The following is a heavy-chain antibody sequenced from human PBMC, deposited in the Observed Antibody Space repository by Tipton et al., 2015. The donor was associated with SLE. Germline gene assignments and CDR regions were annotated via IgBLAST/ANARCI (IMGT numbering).Heavy chain of an antibody. D-gene: IGHD3-16*01. CDR3: ARVGLITPDAFDI. V-gene: IGHV4-4*08. CDR2: IFTTGRT. Sequence: TLSLTCTVAGGSIDCHYWSWFRQPPGKGLEWIGYIFTTGRTKYSPSLTSRVTISGDTSKNQVSLRLTSVTAADTAVYYCARVGLITPDAFDIWGQGTLVTVSS. CDR1: GGSIDCHY. J-gene: IGHJ3*02.